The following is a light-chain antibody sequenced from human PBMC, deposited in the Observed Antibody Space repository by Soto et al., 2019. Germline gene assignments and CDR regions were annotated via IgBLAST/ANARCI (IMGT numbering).Light chain of an antibody. CDR1: QKVSSLS. J-gene: IGKJ1*01. CDR2: GAS. Sequence: EIVLTQSPGTLSLSPGERATLSCRASQKVSSLSLAWYQQRPGQAPRLVIYGASNRATGVPDRFSGSGSGAVFTLTISRLEPEDFAVYYCQQYGGSWTFGQGTKVEIK. CDR3: QQYGGSWT. V-gene: IGKV3-20*01.